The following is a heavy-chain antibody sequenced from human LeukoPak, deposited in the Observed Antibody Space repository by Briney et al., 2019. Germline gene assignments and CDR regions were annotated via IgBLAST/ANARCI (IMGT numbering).Heavy chain of an antibody. V-gene: IGHV3-23*01. CDR2: ISGSGGST. CDR3: AKDWGYSSSSSCSRSTFDY. Sequence: GGSLRLSCAASGFTFSSYAMSWVRQAPGKGLEWVSAISGSGGSTYYADSVKGRFTISRDNSKNTLYLQMNSLRAEDTAVYYCAKDWGYSSSSSCSRSTFDYWGQGTLVTVSS. CDR1: GFTFSSYA. J-gene: IGHJ4*02. D-gene: IGHD2-2*01.